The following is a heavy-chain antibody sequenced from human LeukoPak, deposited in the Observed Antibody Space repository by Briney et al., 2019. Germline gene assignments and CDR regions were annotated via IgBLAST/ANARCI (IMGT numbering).Heavy chain of an antibody. CDR3: ARGVVLRYFDRLLIHPLDAFDI. Sequence: GASVKVSCKAPGNSFNSYDINWVRQATGQGLEWMGWMNPNSGNTGYAQKFQGRVTITRNTSISTAYMELSSLRSEDTAVYYCARGVVLRYFDRLLIHPLDAFDIWGQGTMVTVSS. V-gene: IGHV1-8*01. CDR2: MNPNSGNT. J-gene: IGHJ3*02. CDR1: GNSFNSYD. D-gene: IGHD3-9*01.